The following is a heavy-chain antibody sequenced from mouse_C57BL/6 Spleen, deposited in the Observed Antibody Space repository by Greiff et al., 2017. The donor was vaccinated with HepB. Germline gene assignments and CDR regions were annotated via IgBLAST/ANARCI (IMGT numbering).Heavy chain of an antibody. CDR1: GYTFTDYY. Sequence: VQLQQSGPELVKPGASVKISCKASGYTFTDYYMNWVKQSHGKSLEWIGDINPNNGGTSYNQKFKGKATLTVDKSSSTAYMELRSLTSEDSAVYYCAVYGSSYGYWYFDVWGTGTTVTVSS. V-gene: IGHV1-26*01. CDR3: AVYGSSYGYWYFDV. J-gene: IGHJ1*03. D-gene: IGHD1-1*01. CDR2: INPNNGGT.